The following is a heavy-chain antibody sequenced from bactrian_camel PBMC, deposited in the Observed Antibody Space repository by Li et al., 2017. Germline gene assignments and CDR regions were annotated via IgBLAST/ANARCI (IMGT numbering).Heavy chain of an antibody. J-gene: IGHJ6*01. D-gene: IGHD2*01. V-gene: IGHV3S53*01. CDR3: AADPADMNCSGRRVPPPPPIGY. CDR2: MTSNGQI. Sequence: VQLVESGGGSVQTGGSLRLSCVVSGLIDSDYCMAWIRQGPGKEREGVAGMTSNGQITYADSVKGRFTISKDNAKNILYLQMNSLTPEDTAMYRCAADPADMNCSGRRVPPPPPIGYWGQGTQVTVS. CDR1: GLIDSDYC.